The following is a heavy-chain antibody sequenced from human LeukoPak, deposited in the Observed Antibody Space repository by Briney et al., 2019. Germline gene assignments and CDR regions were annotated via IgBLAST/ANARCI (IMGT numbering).Heavy chain of an antibody. CDR3: ARLVVVAATCAFDI. D-gene: IGHD2-15*01. CDR2: ISAYNGNT. Sequence: ASVKVSCKASGYTFTSYGISWVRQAPVQGLEWMGWISAYNGNTNYAQKLQGRVTMTTDTSTSTAYMELRSLRSDDTAVYYCARLVVVAATCAFDIWGQGTMVTVSS. CDR1: GYTFTSYG. J-gene: IGHJ3*02. V-gene: IGHV1-18*01.